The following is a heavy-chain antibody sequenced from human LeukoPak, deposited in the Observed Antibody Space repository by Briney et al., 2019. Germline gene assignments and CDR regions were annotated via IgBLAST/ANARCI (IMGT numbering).Heavy chain of an antibody. CDR2: ISYDGSNK. D-gene: IGHD2-15*01. V-gene: IGHV3-30-3*01. CDR1: GFTFSSYA. CDR3: ARDRGCSGGSCLLFDY. Sequence: PGRSLRLSCAASGFTFSSYAMHWVRQAPGKGLEWVAVISYDGSNKYYADSVKGRFTISRDNSKNTLYLQMNSLRAEDTAVYYCARDRGCSGGSCLLFDYWGQGTLVTVSS. J-gene: IGHJ4*02.